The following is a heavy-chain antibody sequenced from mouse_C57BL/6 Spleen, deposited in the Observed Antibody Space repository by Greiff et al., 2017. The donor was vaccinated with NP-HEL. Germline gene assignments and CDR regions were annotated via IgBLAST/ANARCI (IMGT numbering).Heavy chain of an antibody. CDR1: GYTFTSYW. D-gene: IGHD3-2*02. V-gene: IGHV1-55*01. J-gene: IGHJ3*01. Sequence: QVHVKQPGAELVKPGASVKMSCKASGYTFTSYWITWVKQRPGQGLEWIGDIYPGSGSTNYNEKFKSKATLTVDTSSSTAYMQLSSLTSEDSAVYYGARRPSQAWFAYWGQGTLVTVSA. CDR3: ARRPSQAWFAY. CDR2: IYPGSGST.